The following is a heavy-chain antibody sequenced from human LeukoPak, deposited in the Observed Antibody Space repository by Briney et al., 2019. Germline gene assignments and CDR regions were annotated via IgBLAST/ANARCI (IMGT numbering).Heavy chain of an antibody. J-gene: IGHJ5*01. Sequence: ASVTVSCKASGYTFTSYYMHWVRQAPGQGLEWMGIINPSGGSTSYAQKFQGRVTMTRDTSTSTVYMELSSLRSEDTAVYYCASNTVNVDSIIELPMGLDSWGQGTLVTVSS. CDR1: GYTFTSYY. CDR2: INPSGGST. D-gene: IGHD2/OR15-2a*01. CDR3: ASNTVNVDSIIELPMGLDS. V-gene: IGHV1-46*01.